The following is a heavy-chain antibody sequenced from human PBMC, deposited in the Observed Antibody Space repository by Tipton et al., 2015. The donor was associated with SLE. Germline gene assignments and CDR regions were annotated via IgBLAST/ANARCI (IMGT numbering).Heavy chain of an antibody. D-gene: IGHD3-16*01. CDR3: SGDMGEDGAFDI. Sequence: SLRLSCAASGFIFSNAWMSWVRQAPGKGLEWVGRIESKTDGGATDYAAPVKGRFTISRDNSKNTLYLQMNSLKTEDTAVYYCSGDMGEDGAFDIWGQGTMVTVSS. CDR2: IESKTDGGAT. V-gene: IGHV3-15*04. J-gene: IGHJ3*02. CDR1: GFIFSNAW.